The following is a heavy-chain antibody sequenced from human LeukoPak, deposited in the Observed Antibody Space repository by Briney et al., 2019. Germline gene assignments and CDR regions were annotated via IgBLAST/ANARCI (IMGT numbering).Heavy chain of an antibody. CDR3: ARDLNTAMVPY. J-gene: IGHJ4*02. CDR2: IYSGGST. CDR1: GFTVSGNC. D-gene: IGHD5-18*01. Sequence: PGGSLRLSCAASGFTVSGNCMSWVRQAPGKGLEWVSTIYSGGSTYYADSVKGRFTISRDNSKNTLYLQMNSLRAEDTAVYYCARDLNTAMVPYWGQGTLVTVSS. V-gene: IGHV3-53*01.